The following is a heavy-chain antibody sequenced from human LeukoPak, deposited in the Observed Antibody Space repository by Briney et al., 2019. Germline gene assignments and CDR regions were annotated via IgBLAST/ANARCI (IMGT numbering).Heavy chain of an antibody. D-gene: IGHD1-26*01. V-gene: IGHV3-7*01. J-gene: IGHJ5*02. Sequence: PGGSLRLSXAASGFTFSSYWMTWFRQAPGKGLEWVANIKQDGSEKYYVDSVKGRLTISRDNAKNSLYLQMNSLRVEDTAVYYCTRTPVGAITPWGQGSLVTVSS. CDR2: IKQDGSEK. CDR3: TRTPVGAITP. CDR1: GFTFSSYW.